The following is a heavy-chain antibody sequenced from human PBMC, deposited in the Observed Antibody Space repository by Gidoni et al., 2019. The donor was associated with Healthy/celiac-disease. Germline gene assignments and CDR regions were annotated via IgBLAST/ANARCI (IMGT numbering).Heavy chain of an antibody. CDR1: VFTFDDYA. CDR2: ISWNSGSI. CDR3: AKAFNGPNYDILTSEFDY. V-gene: IGHV3-9*01. D-gene: IGHD3-9*01. J-gene: IGHJ4*02. Sequence: RSLRLSCAASVFTFDDYAMHWVRQAPGKGLEWVSGISWNSGSIGYADSVKGRFTISRDNAKNSLYLQMNSLRAEDTALYYCAKAFNGPNYDILTSEFDYWGQGTLVTVSS.